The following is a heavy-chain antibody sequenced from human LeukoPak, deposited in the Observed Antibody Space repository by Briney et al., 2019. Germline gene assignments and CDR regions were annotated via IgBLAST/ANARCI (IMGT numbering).Heavy chain of an antibody. V-gene: IGHV1-46*01. CDR3: ARDITQQLGGDWFDP. CDR2: INPSGGST. CDR1: GYTFTSYY. J-gene: IGHJ5*02. Sequence: GASVKVSCKASGYTFTSYYMHWVRQAPGQGLEWMGIINPSGGSTSYAQKFQGRVTMTRDTSTSTVYMELSSLRSEDTAVYYCARDITQQLGGDWFDPWGQGTLVTVSS. D-gene: IGHD6-13*01.